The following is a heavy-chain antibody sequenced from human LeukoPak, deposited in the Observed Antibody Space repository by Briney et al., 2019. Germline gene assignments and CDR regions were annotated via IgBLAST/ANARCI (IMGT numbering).Heavy chain of an antibody. CDR1: GYTFTTYD. D-gene: IGHD6-13*01. V-gene: IGHV1-8*01. CDR3: ARSSQLVLGGFDY. Sequence: GASVKVSCKASGYTFTTYDINWVRQATGQGLEWMGWMNPNSGNTGYAQKFQGRVTMTRNTSISTAYMELSSLRSEDTAVYYCARSSQLVLGGFDYWGQGTLVTVSS. CDR2: MNPNSGNT. J-gene: IGHJ4*02.